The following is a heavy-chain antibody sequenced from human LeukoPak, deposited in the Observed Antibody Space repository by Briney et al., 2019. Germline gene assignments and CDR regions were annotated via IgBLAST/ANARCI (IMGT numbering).Heavy chain of an antibody. D-gene: IGHD6-13*01. CDR3: TRRAVAAADY. CDR2: IYPGDSET. J-gene: IGHJ4*02. V-gene: IGHV5-51*01. Sequence: GASPQTSFKGSGSGFTSYWIGWVRPMPGKSLEWMGIIYPGDSETRYSPSFQGQVTISADKSISTAYLQWSSLKASDTAIYYCTRRAVAAADYWGQGTLVTVSS. CDR1: GSGFTSYW.